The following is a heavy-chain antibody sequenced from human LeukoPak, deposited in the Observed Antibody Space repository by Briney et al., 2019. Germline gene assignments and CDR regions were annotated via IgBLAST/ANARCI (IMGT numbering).Heavy chain of an antibody. D-gene: IGHD3-22*01. CDR3: ARQGFSYYDSSGYWFGY. CDR2: IYYSGST. CDR1: GGSISSSRYY. V-gene: IGHV4-39*01. J-gene: IGHJ4*02. Sequence: SETLSLTCTVSGGSISSSRYYWGWIRQPPGKGLEWIGSIYYSGSTYYNPSLKSRVTISVDTSKNQFSLKLSSVTAADTAVYYCARQGFSYYDSSGYWFGYWGQGTLVTVSS.